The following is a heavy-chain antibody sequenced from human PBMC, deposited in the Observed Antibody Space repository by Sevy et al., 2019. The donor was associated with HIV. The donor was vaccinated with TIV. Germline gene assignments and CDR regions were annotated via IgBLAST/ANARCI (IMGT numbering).Heavy chain of an antibody. CDR3: AGRYFYDSRGSTVFDY. J-gene: IGHJ4*02. D-gene: IGHD3-22*01. CDR1: GVSISSFY. CDR2: IYYSGST. Sequence: SETLSLTCTVSGVSISSFYWSWIRQPPGKGLEWIGNIYYSGSTNYNPSLKSRVTISVDTSKNQFSLKLSSVTAAETAVYYCAGRYFYDSRGSTVFDYWGQGTLVTVSS. V-gene: IGHV4-59*13.